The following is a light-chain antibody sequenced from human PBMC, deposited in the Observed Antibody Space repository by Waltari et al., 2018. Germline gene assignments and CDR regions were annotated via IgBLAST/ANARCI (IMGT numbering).Light chain of an antibody. Sequence: DIQMTQSPSSVSASVGDRVTITCRASRAITNYVNWYQQRPGLAPKLLIYAASTLQGGVPTRFSGSGSGTDFTLTISSLQIEDFATYYCQQSYSFPLSFGGGTKVELK. CDR1: RAITNY. CDR3: QQSYSFPLS. J-gene: IGKJ4*01. CDR2: AAS. V-gene: IGKV1-39*01.